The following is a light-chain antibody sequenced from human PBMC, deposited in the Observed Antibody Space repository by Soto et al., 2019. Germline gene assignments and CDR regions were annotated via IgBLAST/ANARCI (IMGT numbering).Light chain of an antibody. CDR3: SSYTSSITRYV. Sequence: QSVLTQPASVSGSPGQSITISCTGTRSDVGGYNYVSWYQQHPGKAPKLMIYEVSNRPSGVSPRFSGSKSGNTASLTISGLQAEDEADYYCSSYTSSITRYVFGAGTKLTV. V-gene: IGLV2-14*01. J-gene: IGLJ1*01. CDR2: EVS. CDR1: RSDVGGYNY.